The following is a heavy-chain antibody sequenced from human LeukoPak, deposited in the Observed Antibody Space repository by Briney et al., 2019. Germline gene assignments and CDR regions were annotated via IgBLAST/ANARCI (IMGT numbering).Heavy chain of an antibody. V-gene: IGHV3-23*01. CDR1: GFTFSNYA. J-gene: IGHJ6*03. CDR2: ITGGGATT. D-gene: IGHD2-2*01. CDR3: ARGPAISYSSMDV. Sequence: PGGSLRLSCAASGFTFSNYAMSWVRQAPGKGLEWVSSITGGGATTYYAAFVKGRFTISRDNSKNTVFLQMNSLRAEDMTLYYCARGPAISYSSMDVWGKGPRSPSP.